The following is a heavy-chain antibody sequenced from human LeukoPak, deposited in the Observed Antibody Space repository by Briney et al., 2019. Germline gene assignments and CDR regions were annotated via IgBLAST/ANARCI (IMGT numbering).Heavy chain of an antibody. CDR1: GFTFSSYA. V-gene: IGHV3-23*01. CDR2: ISGSGGST. CDR3: AKELYDSSGLTYYFDY. D-gene: IGHD3-22*01. J-gene: IGHJ4*02. Sequence: GGSLRLSSAASGFTFSSYAMSWVRQAPGKGLEWVSAISGSGGSTYYADSVKGRFTISRDNSKNTLYLQMNSLRAEDTAVYYCAKELYDSSGLTYYFDYWGQGPLVTVSS.